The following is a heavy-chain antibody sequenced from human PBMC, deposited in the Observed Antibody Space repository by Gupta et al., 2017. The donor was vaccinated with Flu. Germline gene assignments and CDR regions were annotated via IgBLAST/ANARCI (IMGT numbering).Heavy chain of an antibody. D-gene: IGHD4-17*01. J-gene: IGHJ6*02. CDR3: ASGGYGDYGGTYHYYGMDV. V-gene: IGHV3-48*01. CDR2: ITSISRI. Sequence: GLEWVSYITSISRINYADSVKGRFTISRDNAKNSVDLQMNSLRADDTAVYYCASGGYGDYGGTYHYYGMDVRGRGHTVPVSS.